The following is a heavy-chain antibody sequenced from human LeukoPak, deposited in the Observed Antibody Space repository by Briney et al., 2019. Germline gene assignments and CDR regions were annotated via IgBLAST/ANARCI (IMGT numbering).Heavy chain of an antibody. CDR2: IYYSGST. V-gene: IGHV4-39*07. Sequence: WARQAPGKGLEWIGSIYYSGSTYYNPSLKSRVTISVDTSKNQFSLKLSSVTAADTAVYYCARDYGSGSYFDAFDIWDQGTMVTVSS. CDR3: ARDYGSGSYFDAFDI. J-gene: IGHJ3*02. D-gene: IGHD3-10*01.